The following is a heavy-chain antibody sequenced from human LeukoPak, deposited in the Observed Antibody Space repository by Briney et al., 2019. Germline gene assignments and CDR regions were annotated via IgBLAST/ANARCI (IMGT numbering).Heavy chain of an antibody. D-gene: IGHD4-17*01. CDR2: ISGSTTNI. Sequence: GGSLRLSCAASGFTFSSYSMNWVRQAPGKGLEWVSSISGSTTNIHYVDSVKVRFTISRDNGKNSLYLQMNSLRAEDTAVYYCARDVGDYGYYFDTWGQGTLVTVSS. J-gene: IGHJ4*02. V-gene: IGHV3-21*01. CDR3: ARDVGDYGYYFDT. CDR1: GFTFSSYS.